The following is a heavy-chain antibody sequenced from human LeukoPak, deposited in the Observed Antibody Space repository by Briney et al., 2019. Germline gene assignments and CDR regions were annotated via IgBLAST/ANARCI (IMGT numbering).Heavy chain of an antibody. J-gene: IGHJ4*02. D-gene: IGHD3-22*01. CDR3: ARGWDYDSGGRPTAYVY. Sequence: SVKVSCKASGGTFSNYAINWVRQAPGPGLKWMGGIIPIFGTANYAQKFQGRVTITADESTSTVYMELNSLKSEDTAVYYCARGWDYDSGGRPTAYVYWGQGTLVTVSS. V-gene: IGHV1-69*13. CDR1: GGTFSNYA. CDR2: IIPIFGTA.